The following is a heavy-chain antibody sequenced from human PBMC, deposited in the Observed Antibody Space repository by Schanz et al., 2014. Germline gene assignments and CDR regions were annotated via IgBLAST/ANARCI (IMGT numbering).Heavy chain of an antibody. Sequence: EVQLVESGGNLVQPGGSLRLSCVGSGFTFSASAIHWVRQASGKGLEWVGRVRTKDNHYATSYGASVSGRFTISRDDSKNTAYLQMNSLRTGDTAMYYCASYDNSGPYYLNHWGRGTLVTVSS. V-gene: IGHV3-73*01. J-gene: IGHJ5*02. CDR2: VRTKDNHYAT. D-gene: IGHD4-4*01. CDR3: ASYDNSGPYYLNH. CDR1: GFTFSASA.